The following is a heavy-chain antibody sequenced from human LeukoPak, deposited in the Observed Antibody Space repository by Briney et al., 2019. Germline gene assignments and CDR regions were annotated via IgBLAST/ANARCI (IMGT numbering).Heavy chain of an antibody. CDR3: ARVGDGYNLKPYYFDY. V-gene: IGHV4-61*02. Sequence: PSETLSLTCTVSGGSISSGSYYWSWIRQPAGKGLEWIGRIYTSGSTNYNPSLKSRVTISVDTSKNQFSLKLSSVTAADTAVYYCARVGDGYNLKPYYFDYWGQGTLVTVSS. J-gene: IGHJ4*02. CDR2: IYTSGST. CDR1: GGSISSGSYY. D-gene: IGHD5-24*01.